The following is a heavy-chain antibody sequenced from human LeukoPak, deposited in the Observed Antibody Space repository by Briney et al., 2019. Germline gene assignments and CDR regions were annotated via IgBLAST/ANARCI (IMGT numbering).Heavy chain of an antibody. CDR3: AKDVYYCSSGSCPTYYYYMDV. J-gene: IGHJ6*03. CDR1: GSTFRNYW. D-gene: IGHD2-15*01. Sequence: GGSLRLSCAGSGSTFRNYWMNWVRQAPGKELEWVAFIRYDGSKKYYADSVEGRFTISRDDSKNTLYLQMNSLRAEDTAVYYCAKDVYYCSSGSCPTYYYYMDVWGKGTTVTVSS. V-gene: IGHV3-30*02. CDR2: IRYDGSKK.